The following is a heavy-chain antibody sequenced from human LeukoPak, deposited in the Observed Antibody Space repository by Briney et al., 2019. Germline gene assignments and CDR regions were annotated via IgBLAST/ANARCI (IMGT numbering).Heavy chain of an antibody. Sequence: SGGSLRLSCAASGFTFSSYGMHWVRQAPEKGLEWVSTISGSGGGTYYADSVKGRFTISRDDSKNTLYLQMNSLRAEDTAVYYCAKDLGRYRNNYFDYWGQGTLVTVSS. J-gene: IGHJ4*02. CDR2: ISGSGGGT. CDR3: AKDLGRYRNNYFDY. V-gene: IGHV3-23*01. CDR1: GFTFSSYG. D-gene: IGHD1-26*01.